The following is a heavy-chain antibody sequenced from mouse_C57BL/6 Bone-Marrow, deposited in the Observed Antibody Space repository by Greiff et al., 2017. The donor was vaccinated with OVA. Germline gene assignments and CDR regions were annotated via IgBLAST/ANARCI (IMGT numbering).Heavy chain of an antibody. CDR3: ARKGTYYSNYGFAY. Sequence: EVHLVESGGGLVKPGGSLKLSCAASGFTFSDYGMHWVRQAPEKGLEWVAYISSGSSTIYYADTVKGRFTISRDNAKNTLLLQMTSLRSEDTAMYYGARKGTYYSNYGFAYWGQGTLVTVSA. J-gene: IGHJ3*01. CDR1: GFTFSDYG. V-gene: IGHV5-17*01. D-gene: IGHD2-5*01. CDR2: ISSGSSTI.